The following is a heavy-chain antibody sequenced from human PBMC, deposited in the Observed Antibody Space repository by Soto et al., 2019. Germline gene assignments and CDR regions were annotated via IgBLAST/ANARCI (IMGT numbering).Heavy chain of an antibody. V-gene: IGHV4-4*02. Sequence: QVQLQESGPGLVKPSGTLSLTCAVSSGSISSSNWWSWVRQPPGKGLEWIGEIYHSGSTNYNPSLKSRVTITVDKSKNQFSLKLSSVTAADTAVYYCAGGFPKIHDSTHAFDIWGQGTMVTVSS. CDR2: IYHSGST. J-gene: IGHJ3*02. CDR1: SGSISSSNW. D-gene: IGHD2-21*02. CDR3: AGGFPKIHDSTHAFDI.